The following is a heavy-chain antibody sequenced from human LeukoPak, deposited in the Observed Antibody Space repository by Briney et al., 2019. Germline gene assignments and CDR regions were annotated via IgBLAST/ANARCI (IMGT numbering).Heavy chain of an antibody. D-gene: IGHD4-11*01. CDR2: IYYSGST. CDR1: GGSISSYY. Sequence: PSETLSLTCTVSGGSISSYYWSWIRQPPGKGLEWVGYIYYSGSTNYNPSLKSRVTISVDTSKNQFSLKLSSVTAADTAVYYCARHRGYSNYFGYWGQGTLVTVSS. V-gene: IGHV4-59*08. J-gene: IGHJ4*02. CDR3: ARHRGYSNYFGY.